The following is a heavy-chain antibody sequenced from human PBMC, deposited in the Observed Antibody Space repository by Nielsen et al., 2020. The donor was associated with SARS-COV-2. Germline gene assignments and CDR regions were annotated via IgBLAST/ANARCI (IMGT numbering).Heavy chain of an antibody. V-gene: IGHV1-46*01. J-gene: IGHJ4*02. CDR1: GYTFTSYY. Sequence: ASVKVSCKASGYTFTSYYMHWVRQAPGQGLEWMGIINPSGGSTSYAQKFQGRVTMTRDTSTSTVYMELSSLRSEDTAVYYCATAWAVAGRWSTFDYWGQGTLVTVSS. CDR2: INPSGGST. CDR3: ATAWAVAGRWSTFDY. D-gene: IGHD6-19*01.